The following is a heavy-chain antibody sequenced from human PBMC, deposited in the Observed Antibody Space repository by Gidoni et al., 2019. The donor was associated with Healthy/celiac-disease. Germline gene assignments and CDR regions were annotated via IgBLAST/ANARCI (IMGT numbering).Heavy chain of an antibody. J-gene: IGHJ4*02. D-gene: IGHD3-10*01. Sequence: QVQLQQWGAGLLKPSETLSLTCAVYGGSFSGYYWSWIRQPPGKGLEWIGEINHSGSTNYNPSLKSRVTISVDTSKNQFSLKLSSVTAADTAVYYCARDKVRANPLDYWGQGTLVTVSS. V-gene: IGHV4-34*01. CDR3: ARDKVRANPLDY. CDR2: INHSGST. CDR1: GGSFSGYY.